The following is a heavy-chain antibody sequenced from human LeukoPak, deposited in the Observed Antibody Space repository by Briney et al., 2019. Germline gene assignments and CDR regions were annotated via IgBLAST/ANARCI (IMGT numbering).Heavy chain of an antibody. J-gene: IGHJ4*02. D-gene: IGHD6-13*01. V-gene: IGHV4-59*12. CDR2: IYYSGST. Sequence: SETLSLTCTVSGGSISSYYWSWIRQPPGKGLEWIGYIYYSGSTNYNPSLKSRVTISVDTSKNQFSLKLSSVTAADTAVYYCARVQLETKVDYWGQGTLVTVSS. CDR1: GGSISSYY. CDR3: ARVQLETKVDY.